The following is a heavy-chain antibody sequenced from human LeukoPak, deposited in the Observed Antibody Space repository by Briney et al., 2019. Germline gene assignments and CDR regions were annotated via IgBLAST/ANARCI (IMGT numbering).Heavy chain of an antibody. V-gene: IGHV3-23*01. J-gene: IGHJ4*02. Sequence: GGSLRLSCTASGFTFSSYAMSWVRQAPGKGLEWGSTMSGSGDSTYYADSVKGRFTVSRDNSKNTLYLQMNSLRAEDTAVYFCANPDSSGFYFSIRFDFWGQGTLVTVSS. CDR3: ANPDSSGFYFSIRFDF. D-gene: IGHD3-22*01. CDR2: MSGSGDST. CDR1: GFTFSSYA.